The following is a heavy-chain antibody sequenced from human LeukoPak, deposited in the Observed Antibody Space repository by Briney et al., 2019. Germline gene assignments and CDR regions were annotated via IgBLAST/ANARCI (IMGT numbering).Heavy chain of an antibody. CDR1: GYTFTSYY. J-gene: IGHJ5*02. Sequence: ASVKVSCKASGYTFTSYYMHWVRHAPGQGLEGMGIINPSGGSTSYAQKFKGRVTMTRDTSRSTVYMEMSSLRSEDTAVYYCARGFLGRWFDPWGQGTLVTVSS. D-gene: IGHD3-10*01. CDR3: ARGFLGRWFDP. V-gene: IGHV1-46*01. CDR2: INPSGGST.